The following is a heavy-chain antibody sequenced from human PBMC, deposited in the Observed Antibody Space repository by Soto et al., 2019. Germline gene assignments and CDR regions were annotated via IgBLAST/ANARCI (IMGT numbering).Heavy chain of an antibody. V-gene: IGHV3-9*01. CDR1: GFTFDDYA. D-gene: IGHD6-13*01. CDR3: AKGYSRAAGAFDI. CDR2: ISWNSGSI. J-gene: IGHJ3*02. Sequence: EVQLVESGGGLVQPGRSLRLSCAASGFTFDDYAMHWVRQAPGKGLEWVSGISWNSGSIGYADSVKGRFTISRDNAKNSLYLQMNSLRAEDTALYYCAKGYSRAAGAFDIWGQGTMVTVSS.